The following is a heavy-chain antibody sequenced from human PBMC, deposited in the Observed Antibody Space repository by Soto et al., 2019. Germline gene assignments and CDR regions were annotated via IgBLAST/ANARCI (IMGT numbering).Heavy chain of an antibody. CDR1: GGTFSSYA. CDR2: IIPIFGTA. J-gene: IGHJ5*02. D-gene: IGHD3-22*01. V-gene: IGHV1-69*13. CDR3: AGDDSSGSNWFDP. Sequence: AASVKVSCKASGGTFSSYAISWVRQAPGQGLEWMGGIIPIFGTANYAQKFQGRVTITADESTSTAYMELSSLRSEDTAVYYCAGDDSSGSNWFDPWGQGTLVTVSS.